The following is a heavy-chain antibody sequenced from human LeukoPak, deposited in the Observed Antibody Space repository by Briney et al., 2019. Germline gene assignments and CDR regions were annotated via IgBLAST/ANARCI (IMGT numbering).Heavy chain of an antibody. CDR1: GGSISSYY. CDR3: ATSRLWFGAFDI. V-gene: IGHV4-59*08. J-gene: IGHJ3*02. Sequence: PSETLSLTCTGSGGSISSYYWSWIRQPPGKGLEWMGYIYYSGSTNYNPSLKSRVTISVDTSKNQFSLKLSSVTAADTAGYYCATSRLWFGAFDIWGQGTMVTVSS. CDR2: IYYSGST. D-gene: IGHD3-10*01.